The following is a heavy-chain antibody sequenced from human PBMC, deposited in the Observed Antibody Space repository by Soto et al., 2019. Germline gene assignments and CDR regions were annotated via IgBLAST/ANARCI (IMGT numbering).Heavy chain of an antibody. D-gene: IGHD6-13*01. CDR1: GSTFSNAW. CDR3: APDFLRWGSSWPKRVISPPPGDY. CDR2: IKSKTDGGTT. J-gene: IGHJ4*02. Sequence: EVQLVESGGDLVKPGGSLTLSCAASGSTFSNAWMSWVRQAPGKGLEWVGRIKSKTDGGTTDYAAPVKGRFTISRDNSKNTLYLQMNSLRAEDTAVYYCAPDFLRWGSSWPKRVISPPPGDYWGQGTLVTVSS. V-gene: IGHV3-15*01.